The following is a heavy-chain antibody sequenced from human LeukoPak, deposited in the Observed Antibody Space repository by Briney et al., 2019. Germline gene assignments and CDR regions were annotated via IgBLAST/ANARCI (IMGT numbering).Heavy chain of an antibody. V-gene: IGHV3-15*01. CDR1: GFSFSNAW. J-gene: IGHJ4*02. Sequence: PGGSLRLSCAASGFSFSNAWMSWVRQAPGKGLEWVGRIRGKSDRGTGDYAAPVKGRFTISRDDSTNTVHLQMNSLKTEDTAVYYCTTEVGGEGYWGQGTLVTVSS. CDR3: TTEVGGEGY. CDR2: IRGKSDRGTG. D-gene: IGHD7-27*01.